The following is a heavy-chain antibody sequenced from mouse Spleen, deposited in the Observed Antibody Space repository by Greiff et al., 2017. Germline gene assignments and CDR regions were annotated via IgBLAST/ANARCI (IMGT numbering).Heavy chain of an antibody. V-gene: IGHV5-9*04. Sequence: EVQRVESGGGLVKPGGSLKLSCAASGFTFSSYTMSWVRQTPAKRLEWVATISSGGGNTYYPDSVKGRFTISRDNARNTLYLQMSSLRSEDTAMYYCARGSARATWAYWGQGTLVTVSA. D-gene: IGHD3-1*01. CDR3: ARGSARATWAY. CDR1: GFTFSSYT. J-gene: IGHJ3*01. CDR2: ISSGGGNT.